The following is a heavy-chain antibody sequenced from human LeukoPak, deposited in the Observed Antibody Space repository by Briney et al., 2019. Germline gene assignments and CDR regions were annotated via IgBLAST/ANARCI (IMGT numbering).Heavy chain of an antibody. J-gene: IGHJ6*02. CDR2: IYYSGST. V-gene: IGHV4-59*01. CDR1: GGSISSYY. CDR3: ARARRYCSGGSCYSGDYYYGMDV. Sequence: SETLSLTCTVSGGSISSYYWSWVRQPPGKGLEWFGYIYYSGSTNYNPSLKSRVTISVDTSKNQFSLKLSTVTAADTAVYYCARARRYCSGGSCYSGDYYYGMDVWGQGTTVTVSS. D-gene: IGHD2-15*01.